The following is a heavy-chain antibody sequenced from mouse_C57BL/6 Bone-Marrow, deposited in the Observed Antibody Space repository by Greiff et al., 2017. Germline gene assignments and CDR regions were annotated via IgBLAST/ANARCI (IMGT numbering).Heavy chain of an antibody. Sequence: EVQLQQSGPELVKPGASVKISCKASGYTFTDYYMNWVKQSHGKSLEWIGDINPNNGGTSYNQKFKGKATLTVDKSSSTAYMELRSLTSEDSAVYYCARERLRWLLPDYWGQGTTLTVSS. J-gene: IGHJ2*01. CDR3: ARERLRWLLPDY. CDR2: INPNNGGT. V-gene: IGHV1-26*01. D-gene: IGHD2-3*01. CDR1: GYTFTDYY.